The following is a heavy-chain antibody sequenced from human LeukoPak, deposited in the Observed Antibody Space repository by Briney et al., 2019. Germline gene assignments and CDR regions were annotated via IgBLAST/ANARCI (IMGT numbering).Heavy chain of an antibody. Sequence: GGSLRLSCAASGFTFSSYWMSWVRQTPGKGLEWVANIRQDGNEKYYVDSVKGRFIISRDNAKNSLYLQINSLRAEDTAVYFCATSKLEWLFNFYYWGQGTLVTVSS. V-gene: IGHV3-7*03. CDR1: GFTFSSYW. CDR2: IRQDGNEK. D-gene: IGHD3-3*01. J-gene: IGHJ4*02. CDR3: ATSKLEWLFNFYY.